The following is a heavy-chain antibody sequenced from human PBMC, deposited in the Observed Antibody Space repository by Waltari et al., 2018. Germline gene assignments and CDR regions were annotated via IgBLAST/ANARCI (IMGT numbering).Heavy chain of an antibody. D-gene: IGHD3-3*01. CDR3: ARSAAPITIENWFDP. J-gene: IGHJ5*02. V-gene: IGHV1-69*02. CDR2: IIPILGIA. Sequence: QVQLVQSGAEVKKPGSSVKVSCKAPGGTFSTYTISGERQAHGQGLEWMGRIIPILGIANYAQKFQGRVTITADKSTSTAYMELSSLRSEDTAVYYCARSAAPITIENWFDPWGQGTLVTVSS. CDR1: GGTFSTYT.